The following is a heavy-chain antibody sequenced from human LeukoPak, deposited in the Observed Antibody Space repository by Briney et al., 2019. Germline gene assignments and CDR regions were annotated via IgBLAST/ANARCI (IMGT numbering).Heavy chain of an antibody. CDR3: AREITIFGVVNNFDY. CDR2: IWYDGSNK. Sequence: PVGSLRLSCAASGFTFSSYGMHWVRQAPGKGLEWVAVIWYDGSNKYYADSVKGRFTISRDNSKNTLYLQMNSLRAEDTAVYYCAREITIFGVVNNFDYWGQGTLVTVCS. D-gene: IGHD3-3*01. V-gene: IGHV3-33*01. J-gene: IGHJ4*02. CDR1: GFTFSSYG.